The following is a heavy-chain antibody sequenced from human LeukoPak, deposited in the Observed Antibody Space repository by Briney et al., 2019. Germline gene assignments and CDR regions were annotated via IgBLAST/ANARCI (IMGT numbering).Heavy chain of an antibody. CDR3: ARTYYDSSGYYYFDY. Sequence: ASLKVSCKASGYTFTGNYIHWVRQAPGQGLEWMGWINPNSGGTKYAQKFQGRVTMTRDTSITTAYMELSRLRSDDMAVYYCARTYYDSSGYYYFDYWGQGTLVTVSS. CDR2: INPNSGGT. CDR1: GYTFTGNY. J-gene: IGHJ4*02. D-gene: IGHD3-22*01. V-gene: IGHV1-2*02.